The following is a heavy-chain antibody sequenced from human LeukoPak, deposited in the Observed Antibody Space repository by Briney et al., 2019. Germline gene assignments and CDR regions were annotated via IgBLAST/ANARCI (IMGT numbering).Heavy chain of an antibody. CDR3: ARDLYCSDGSCHDL. CDR1: GGSISSYY. CDR2: IYYSGST. Sequence: PSETLSLTCTVSGGSISSYYWSWIRQPPGKGLEWIGYIYYSGSTNYNPSLKSRVTISVDTSKNQFSLKLSSVTAADTAVYYCARDLYCSDGSCHDLWGQGTLVTVSS. D-gene: IGHD2-15*01. J-gene: IGHJ4*02. V-gene: IGHV4-59*01.